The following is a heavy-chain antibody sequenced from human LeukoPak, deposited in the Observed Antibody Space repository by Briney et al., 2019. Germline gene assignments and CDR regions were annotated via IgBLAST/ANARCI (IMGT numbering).Heavy chain of an antibody. V-gene: IGHV3-66*01. CDR2: IYSGGST. CDR1: GFTVSSNY. J-gene: IGHJ3*02. CDR3: ARVSRGWRTENPDAFDI. Sequence: GGSLRLSCAASGFTVSSNYMSWVRQAPGKGLEWGSVIYSGGSTYYADSVKGRFTISRDNSKNTLYLQMNSLRAEDTAVYYCARVSRGWRTENPDAFDIWGQGTMVTVSS. D-gene: IGHD6-19*01.